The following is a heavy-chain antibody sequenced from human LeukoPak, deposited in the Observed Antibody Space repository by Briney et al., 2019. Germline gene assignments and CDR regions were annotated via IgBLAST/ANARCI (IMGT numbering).Heavy chain of an antibody. J-gene: IGHJ4*02. CDR1: GFTVSSNY. CDR3: ARQIGGGWSFDY. D-gene: IGHD6-19*01. Sequence: GGSLRLSCAASGFTVSSNYMSWVRQAPGKGLEWVSFIYSGGNTYYADSVKGRFTISRDSSKNTLYLQMNSLRAEDTAVYYCARQIGGGWSFDYWGQGTLVTVSS. V-gene: IGHV3-66*04. CDR2: IYSGGNT.